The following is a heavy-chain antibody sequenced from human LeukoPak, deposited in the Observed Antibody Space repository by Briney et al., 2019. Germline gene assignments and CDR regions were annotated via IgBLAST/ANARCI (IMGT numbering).Heavy chain of an antibody. CDR3: AKIGGYSAYDPLDY. V-gene: IGHV1-2*06. CDR2: LNPNSGGT. Sequence: ASVKVSCKASGYTLTDYQMHWVRQAPGQGLEWMGRLNPNSGGTNYAQKFQGRVTMTGDTSISTAYMELSGLTSDDTAVYYCAKIGGYSAYDPLDYWGQGTLVTVFS. D-gene: IGHD5-12*01. J-gene: IGHJ4*02. CDR1: GYTLTDYQ.